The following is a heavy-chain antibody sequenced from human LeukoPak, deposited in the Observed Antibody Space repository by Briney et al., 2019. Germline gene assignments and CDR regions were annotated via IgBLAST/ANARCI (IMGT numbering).Heavy chain of an antibody. J-gene: IGHJ4*02. D-gene: IGHD2-15*01. CDR1: GFIFSSFG. V-gene: IGHV3-23*01. CDR3: ATLVGSASYY. CDR2: IGGSGDTT. Sequence: GGSLRLSCAASGFIFSSFGMTWVRQAPGKGLEWVSAIGGSGDTTYYTDSVKGRFTISRDNSKNTLYLQMSSLRAEDTAVYYCATLVGSASYYWGQGTQVTVSS.